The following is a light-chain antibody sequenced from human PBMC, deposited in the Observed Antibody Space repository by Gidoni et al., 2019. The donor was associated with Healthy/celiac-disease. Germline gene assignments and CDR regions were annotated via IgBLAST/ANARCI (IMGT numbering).Light chain of an antibody. CDR2: DAS. Sequence: EIVLTQSPATLSLSPGERATLSCRASQSVSSYLAWYQQKPGQAPRPLLYDASNRATGIPAMFRRCMSGTYFTLTIRPLAPEVFAVYYCQQRCNWPLTFGGGTKVEIK. J-gene: IGKJ4*01. CDR1: QSVSSY. V-gene: IGKV3-11*01. CDR3: QQRCNWPLT.